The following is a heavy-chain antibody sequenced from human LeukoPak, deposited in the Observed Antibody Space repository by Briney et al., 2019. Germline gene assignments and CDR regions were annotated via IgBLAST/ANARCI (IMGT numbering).Heavy chain of an antibody. J-gene: IGHJ6*03. CDR1: GFSFDDDG. Sequence: SGGPLRLSCAGSGFSFDDDGMSWVRQAPGKGLEWVSGINWNGDSTSSVKGRFTISRDNTKNSLYLQMNSLRAEDTAVYYCARDSSGSFVYYYYYYMDVWGKGTTVTVSS. CDR3: ARDSSGSFVYYYYYYMDV. CDR2: INWNGDST. D-gene: IGHD1-26*01. V-gene: IGHV3-20*04.